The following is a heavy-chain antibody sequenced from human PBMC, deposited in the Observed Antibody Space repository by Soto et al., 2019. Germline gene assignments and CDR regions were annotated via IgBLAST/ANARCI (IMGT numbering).Heavy chain of an antibody. CDR1: GYSFTSYW. J-gene: IGHJ6*02. Sequence: LKISCKGSGYSFTSYWISWVRQMPGKGLEWMGRIDPSDSYTNYSPSFQGHVTISADKSISTAYLQWSSLKASDTAMYYCAIQASSTLYGMDVWGQGTTVTVSS. CDR3: AIQASSTLYGMDV. CDR2: IDPSDSYT. D-gene: IGHD6-13*01. V-gene: IGHV5-10-1*01.